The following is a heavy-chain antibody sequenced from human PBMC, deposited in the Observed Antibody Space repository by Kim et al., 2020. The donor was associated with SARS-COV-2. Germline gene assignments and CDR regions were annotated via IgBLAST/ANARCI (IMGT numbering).Heavy chain of an antibody. CDR2: IYPGDSDT. Sequence: GESLKISCKGSGYSFTSYWIGWVRQMPGKGLEWMGIIYPGDSDTRYSPSFQGQVTISADKSISTAYLQWSSLKASDTAMYYCARDSCGGDCLDAFDIWGQGTMVTVSS. D-gene: IGHD2-21*01. CDR3: ARDSCGGDCLDAFDI. J-gene: IGHJ3*02. V-gene: IGHV5-51*01. CDR1: GYSFTSYW.